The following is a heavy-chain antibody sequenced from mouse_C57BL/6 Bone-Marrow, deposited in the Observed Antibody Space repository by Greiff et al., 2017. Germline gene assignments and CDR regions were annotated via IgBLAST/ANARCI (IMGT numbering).Heavy chain of an antibody. CDR1: GFTFSSYA. D-gene: IGHD1-1*01. CDR3: ARDGAYDGSRAY. V-gene: IGHV5-4*01. Sequence: EVMLVESGGGLVKPGGSLKLSCAASGFTFSSYAMSWVRQTPEKRLEWVATISDGGSYTYYPDNLKGRFTISRDNAKNNLYLQMSHLKSEDTAMYYCARDGAYDGSRAYWGQGTLVTVSA. J-gene: IGHJ3*01. CDR2: ISDGGSYT.